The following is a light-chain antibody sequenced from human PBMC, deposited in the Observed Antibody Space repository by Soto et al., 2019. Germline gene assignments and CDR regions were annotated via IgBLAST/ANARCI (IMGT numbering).Light chain of an antibody. CDR3: AAWDGSLNNVL. J-gene: IGLJ2*01. CDR1: ASSIGTNT. CDR2: GDN. Sequence: QSVLTQPPSASGTPGKRVTISCSGSASSIGTNTVNWYRQLPGTAPKLLIYGDNQRPSGVPDRFSGSKSGTSASLAISGLQPEDEAEYYCAAWDGSLNNVLFGGGTKLTVL. V-gene: IGLV1-44*01.